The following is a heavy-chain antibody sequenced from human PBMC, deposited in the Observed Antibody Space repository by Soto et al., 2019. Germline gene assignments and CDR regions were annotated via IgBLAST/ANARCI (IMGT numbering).Heavy chain of an antibody. CDR2: ISGSGGST. Sequence: PGGSLRLSCAASGFTLGNYAMSWVRQAPGKGLEWVSSISGSGGSTYYADSVKGRFTIARDNSKSTLSLQMNSLRVDDTALYYCARAPASSLTASRPFDYWGQGTLVTVSS. CDR1: GFTLGNYA. V-gene: IGHV3-23*01. D-gene: IGHD5-18*01. J-gene: IGHJ4*02. CDR3: ARAPASSLTASRPFDY.